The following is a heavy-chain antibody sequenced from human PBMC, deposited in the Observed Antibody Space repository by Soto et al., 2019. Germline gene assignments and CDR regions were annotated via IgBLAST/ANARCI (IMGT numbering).Heavy chain of an antibody. D-gene: IGHD2-15*01. CDR3: AKDVPSRDIVVVVAATPSYFQH. Sequence: EVQLLESGGGLVQPGGSLRLSCAASGFTFSSYAMSWVRQAPGKGLEWVSAISGSGGSTYYADSVKGRFTISRDNSKNTLYLQMNSLRAEDTAVYYCAKDVPSRDIVVVVAATPSYFQHWGQGTLVTVSS. J-gene: IGHJ1*01. V-gene: IGHV3-23*01. CDR2: ISGSGGST. CDR1: GFTFSSYA.